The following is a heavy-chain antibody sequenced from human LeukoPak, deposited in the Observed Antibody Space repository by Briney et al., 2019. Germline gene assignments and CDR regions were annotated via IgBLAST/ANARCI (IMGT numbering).Heavy chain of an antibody. CDR3: AAGEYFDWFTPPYYYYYGMDV. V-gene: IGHV3-23*01. CDR1: GFTFSSYA. J-gene: IGHJ6*02. Sequence: GGSLRLSCAASGFTFSSYAMGWVRQAPGKGLEWVSAISGSGGSTYYADSVKGRFTISRDNSKNTLYLQMNSLRAEDTAVYYCAAGEYFDWFTPPYYYYYGMDVWGQGTTVTVSS. D-gene: IGHD3-9*01. CDR2: ISGSGGST.